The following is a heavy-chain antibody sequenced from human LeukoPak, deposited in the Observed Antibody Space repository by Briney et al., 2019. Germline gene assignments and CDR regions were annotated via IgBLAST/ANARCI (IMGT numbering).Heavy chain of an antibody. CDR3: ARQQLVPVNWFDP. CDR2: IIPILGIA. D-gene: IGHD6-13*01. Sequence: SVKVSCKASGGTFSSYAISWVRQAPGQGLEWTGRIIPILGIANYAQKFQGRVTITADKSTSTAYMELSSLRSEDTAVYYCARQQLVPVNWFDPWGQGTLVTVSS. CDR1: GGTFSSYA. J-gene: IGHJ5*02. V-gene: IGHV1-69*04.